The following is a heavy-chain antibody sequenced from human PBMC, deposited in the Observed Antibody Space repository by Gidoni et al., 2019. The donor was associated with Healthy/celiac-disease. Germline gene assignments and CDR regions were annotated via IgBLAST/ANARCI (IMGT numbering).Heavy chain of an antibody. D-gene: IGHD3-16*01. CDR2: IHYRGST. Sequence: QVQLQESGPGLVKPSETLSLTCTVSGGSISSYYWSWIRQPPGKGLEWIGYIHYRGSTNSHPPLKGRVTISVDTSKNQFSLKLGSVTAADTAVYYWGREGGPGGNFDYWGQGTLVTVSS. CDR3: GREGGPGGNFDY. V-gene: IGHV4-59*01. J-gene: IGHJ4*02. CDR1: GGSISSYY.